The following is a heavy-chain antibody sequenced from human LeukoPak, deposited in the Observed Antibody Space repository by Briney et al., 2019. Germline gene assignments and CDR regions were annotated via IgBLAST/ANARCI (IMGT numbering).Heavy chain of an antibody. V-gene: IGHV3-11*01. CDR1: GFTFSDYY. CDR3: ARWQQTDGFDI. J-gene: IGHJ3*02. Sequence: PGGSLRLSCAASGFTFSDYYMSWIRQAPGEGLECLSYISSSSSTIHYADSVKGRFTISRDNAKNSLYLQMNSLRAEDTAVYYCARWQQTDGFDIWGQGTMVTVSS. D-gene: IGHD1/OR15-1a*01. CDR2: ISSSSSTI.